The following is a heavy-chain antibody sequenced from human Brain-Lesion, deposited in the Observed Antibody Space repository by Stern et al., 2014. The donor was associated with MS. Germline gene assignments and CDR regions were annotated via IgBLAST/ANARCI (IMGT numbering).Heavy chain of an antibody. J-gene: IGHJ5*02. CDR3: AGEEDIRYCSGGSCTGNWFDP. D-gene: IGHD2-15*01. CDR1: GGSVSSTSYA. V-gene: IGHV4-39*01. Sequence: QVQLQESGPGLVKPSETLSLTCTVAGGSVSSTSYAWAWIRQPPGKGLEWIGTIYYSGHTYYSPSPKSRLTISRDPSKNQSPLQLRSVTAADTAVYYCAGEEDIRYCSGGSCTGNWFDPWGQGTLVTVSS. CDR2: IYYSGHT.